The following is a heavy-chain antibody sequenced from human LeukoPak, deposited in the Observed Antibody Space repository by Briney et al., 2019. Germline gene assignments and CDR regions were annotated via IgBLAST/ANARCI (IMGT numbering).Heavy chain of an antibody. CDR2: IYTSGST. J-gene: IGHJ1*01. CDR1: GGSISSGSYY. V-gene: IGHV4-61*02. D-gene: IGHD3-3*01. Sequence: SQTLSLTCTVSGGSISSGSYYWSWIRQPAGKGLEWIGRIYTSGSTNYNPSLKSRVTISVDTSKNQFSLKLSSVTAADTAVYYCARVAASRTIPSEYFQHWGQGTLVTVSS. CDR3: ARVAASRTIPSEYFQH.